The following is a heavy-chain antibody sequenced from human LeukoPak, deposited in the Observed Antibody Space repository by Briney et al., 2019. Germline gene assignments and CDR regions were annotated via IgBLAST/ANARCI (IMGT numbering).Heavy chain of an antibody. CDR3: ARAHGYDSSGYSEAYFDY. CDR2: ISAYNGNT. D-gene: IGHD3-22*01. Sequence: ASVKLSCKPSGYTFTRYGVSWVRQDPGQGLEWMEWISAYNGNTNYAQKLQGRVTMTTDTPTSTAYMELRSLRSDDTAVYYCARAHGYDSSGYSEAYFDYWGQGTLVTVSS. J-gene: IGHJ4*02. CDR1: GYTFTRYG. V-gene: IGHV1-18*01.